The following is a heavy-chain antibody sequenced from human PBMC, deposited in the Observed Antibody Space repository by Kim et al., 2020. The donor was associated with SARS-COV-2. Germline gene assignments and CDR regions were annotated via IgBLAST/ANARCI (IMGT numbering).Heavy chain of an antibody. V-gene: IGHV4-59*01. J-gene: IGHJ2*01. Sequence: PAGRSRVTISLDTSKNQFSLKLSSVTAADTAVYYCARARVFPTVWWCFDLWGRGTLVTVSS. D-gene: IGHD4-17*01. CDR3: ARARVFPTVWWCFDL.